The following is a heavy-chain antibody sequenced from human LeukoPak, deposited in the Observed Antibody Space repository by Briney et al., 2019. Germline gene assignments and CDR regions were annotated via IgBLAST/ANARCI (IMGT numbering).Heavy chain of an antibody. CDR1: GFTFSSYA. CDR2: ISGSGGST. V-gene: IGHV3-23*01. J-gene: IGHJ4*02. CDR3: ARILWFGELSPYYFDY. D-gene: IGHD3-10*01. Sequence: GGSLRLSCAASGFTFSSYAMSWVRQAPGKGLEWDSAISGSGGSTYYADSVKGRFTISRDNSKNTLYLQMNSLRAEDTALYYCARILWFGELSPYYFDYWGQGTLVTVSS.